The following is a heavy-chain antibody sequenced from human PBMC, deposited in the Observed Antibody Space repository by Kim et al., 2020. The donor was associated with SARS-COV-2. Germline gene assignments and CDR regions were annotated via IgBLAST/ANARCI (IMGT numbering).Heavy chain of an antibody. CDR1: GFRFSSHA. V-gene: IGHV3-23*01. Sequence: GGSLRLSCVASGFRFSSHAMTWVRQAPGKGLERVSNISGGGDTIYYADSVKGRFTVSRDNSKNTLYLQMNSLRAEDTALYFCAKDQSGNYYYYSGMDVWG. CDR3: AKDQSGNYYYYSGMDV. D-gene: IGHD1-26*01. J-gene: IGHJ6*01. CDR2: ISGGGDTI.